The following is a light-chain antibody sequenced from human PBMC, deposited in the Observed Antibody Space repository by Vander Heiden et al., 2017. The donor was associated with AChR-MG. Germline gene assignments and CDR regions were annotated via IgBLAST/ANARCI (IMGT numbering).Light chain of an antibody. CDR3: QQDGASPVT. CDR2: GAS. J-gene: IGKJ3*01. Sequence: EIVLTKSPGTLSLSPGERATLSCRASQSVSTYLAWYQQTRGQAPRLLIYGASSRATGIPDRFSASGSGTDFTLTISRLEAEDIALYFCQQDGASPVTFGPGTKVDIK. CDR1: QSVSTY. V-gene: IGKV3-20*01.